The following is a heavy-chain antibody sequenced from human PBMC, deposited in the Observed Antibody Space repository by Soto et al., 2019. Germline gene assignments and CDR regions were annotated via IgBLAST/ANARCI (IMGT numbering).Heavy chain of an antibody. V-gene: IGHV1-58*02. CDR2: IVVGSGNT. Sequence: SVKVSCKASGYTFTSYDIYWVRQARGQRLEWIGWIVVGSGNTNYAQKFQERVTITRDMSTSTAYMELSSLRSEDTAVYYCAAPLYSYGPRWGQGTLVTVSS. D-gene: IGHD5-18*01. J-gene: IGHJ4*02. CDR1: GYTFTSYD. CDR3: AAPLYSYGPR.